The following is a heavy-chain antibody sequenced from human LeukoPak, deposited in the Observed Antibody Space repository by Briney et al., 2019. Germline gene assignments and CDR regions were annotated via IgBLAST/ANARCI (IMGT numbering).Heavy chain of an antibody. Sequence: ASVKVSCKASGYTFTSYYMHWVRQAPGQGLEWMGIINPSGGSTSYAQKFQGRVTMTRDMSTSTVYMELSSLRSEDTAVYYCARERDYDSSGYYLIRDDAFDIWGQGTMVTVSS. CDR2: INPSGGST. CDR3: ARERDYDSSGYYLIRDDAFDI. D-gene: IGHD3-22*01. J-gene: IGHJ3*02. CDR1: GYTFTSYY. V-gene: IGHV1-46*01.